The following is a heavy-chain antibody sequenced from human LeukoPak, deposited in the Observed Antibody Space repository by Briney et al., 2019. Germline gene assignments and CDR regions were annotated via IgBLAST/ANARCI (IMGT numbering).Heavy chain of an antibody. Sequence: SVKVSCKASGGTFSSYAISWVRQAPGQGLEWMGGIIPIFGTANYARKFQGRVTITADESTSTAYMELSSLRSEDTAVYYCARGNIAAAGTEGDWGQGTLVTVSS. CDR3: ARGNIAAAGTEGD. CDR2: IIPIFGTA. D-gene: IGHD6-13*01. J-gene: IGHJ1*01. CDR1: GGTFSSYA. V-gene: IGHV1-69*13.